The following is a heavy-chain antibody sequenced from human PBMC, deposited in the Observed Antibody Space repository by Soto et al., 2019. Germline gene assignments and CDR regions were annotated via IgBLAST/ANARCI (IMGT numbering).Heavy chain of an antibody. Sequence: GSVKVSCKASGKTFTRYDFNWVRQATGHGLEWMGWINPNSGNIGYAQKFQGRVTMTRDTAIRTAYMEVSRLRSDDTAVYYCARGRASGSYYLLDYWGQGTLVTVSS. CDR3: ARGRASGSYYLLDY. CDR2: INPNSGNI. J-gene: IGHJ4*02. D-gene: IGHD3-10*01. CDR1: GKTFTRYD. V-gene: IGHV1-8*01.